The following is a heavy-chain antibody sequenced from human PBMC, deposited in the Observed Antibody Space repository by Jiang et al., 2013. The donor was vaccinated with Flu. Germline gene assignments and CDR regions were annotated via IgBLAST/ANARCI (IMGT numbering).Heavy chain of an antibody. CDR1: GYTLTELS. CDR3: ATFTYDSSGPTLRFAFDI. J-gene: IGHJ3*02. Sequence: SVKVSCKVSGYTLTELSMHWVRQAPGKGLEWMGGFDPEDGETIYAQKFQGRVTMTEDTSTDTAYMELSSLRSEDTAVYYCATFTYDSSGPTLRFAFDIWGQGTMVTVSS. V-gene: IGHV1-24*01. D-gene: IGHD3-22*01. CDR2: FDPEDGET.